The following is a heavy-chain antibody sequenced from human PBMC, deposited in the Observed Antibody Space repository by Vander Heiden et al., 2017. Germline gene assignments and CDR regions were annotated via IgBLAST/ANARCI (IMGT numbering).Heavy chain of an antibody. CDR2: IRSKAYGGTT. V-gene: IGHV3-49*04. D-gene: IGHD2-21*02. Sequence: EVQLVESGGGLVQQGRSLRLYCTASGFTLGDYAMSWVRQAPGKGLEWVGFIRSKAYGGTTEYAASVKGRFTISRDDSKSIAYLQMNSLKTEDTAVYYCTRDPRYCGGDCYITWGQGTLVTVSS. J-gene: IGHJ5*02. CDR3: TRDPRYCGGDCYIT. CDR1: GFTLGDYA.